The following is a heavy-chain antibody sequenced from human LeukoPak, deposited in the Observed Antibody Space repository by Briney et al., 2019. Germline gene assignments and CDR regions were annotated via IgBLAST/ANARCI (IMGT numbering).Heavy chain of an antibody. D-gene: IGHD3-16*01. V-gene: IGHV4-59*01. CDR2: IYYSGST. CDR3: AREVTSLNWFDP. Sequence: SETLSLTCTVSGGPISSYYWSWIRQPPGKGLEWIGYIYYSGSTNYNPSLKSRVTISVDTSKNQFSLKLSSVTAADTAVYYCAREVTSLNWFDPWGQGTLVTVSS. J-gene: IGHJ5*02. CDR1: GGPISSYY.